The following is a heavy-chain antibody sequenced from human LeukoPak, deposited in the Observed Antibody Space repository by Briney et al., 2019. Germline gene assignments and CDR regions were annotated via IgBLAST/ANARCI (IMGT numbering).Heavy chain of an antibody. D-gene: IGHD1-26*01. CDR1: GFSLSTSGVG. J-gene: IGHJ4*02. CDR3: AHRLGSYSRSYYHLVFDY. CDR2: IYWDDDK. V-gene: IGHV2-5*02. Sequence: SGPTLANPTQTLTLTCTFSGFSLSTSGVGVGWIRQPPGKALEWLALIYWDDDKRYSPSLKSRLTITKDTSKNQVVLTMTNMDPVDTATYYCAHRLGSYSRSYYHLVFDYWGQGTLVTVSS.